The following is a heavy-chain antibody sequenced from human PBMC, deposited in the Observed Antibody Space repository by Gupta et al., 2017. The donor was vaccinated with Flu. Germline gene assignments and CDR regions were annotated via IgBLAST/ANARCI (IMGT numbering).Heavy chain of an antibody. V-gene: IGHV4-31*03. D-gene: IGHD4/OR15-4a*01. CDR3: ARLYGGGGPDY. CDR2: IYYSDST. CDR1: GGSISSGTYY. Sequence: QVQLQESGPGLVKPSQTLSLTCTVSGGSISSGTYYWSWIRQHPGKGLEWIGYIYYSDSTYYNPSLKSRVSISADTSQNQFSLKVTSVTAADTAVYYCARLYGGGGPDYWGQGTRVNVSS. J-gene: IGHJ4*02.